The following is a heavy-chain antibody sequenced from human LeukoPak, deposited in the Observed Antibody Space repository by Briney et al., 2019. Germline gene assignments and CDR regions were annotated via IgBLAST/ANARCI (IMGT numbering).Heavy chain of an antibody. J-gene: IGHJ4*02. D-gene: IGHD3-16*01. V-gene: IGHV1-24*01. CDR1: GYTLTELS. CDR3: ATDYPLYPTDSLRFDD. CDR2: FDPEDGET. Sequence: ASVKVSCKVSGYTLTELSMHWVRQAPGKGLEWMGGFDPEDGETIYAQKFQGRVTMTEDTSTDTAYMELSSLRSEDTAVYYCATDYPLYPTDSLRFDDWGQGTLVTVSS.